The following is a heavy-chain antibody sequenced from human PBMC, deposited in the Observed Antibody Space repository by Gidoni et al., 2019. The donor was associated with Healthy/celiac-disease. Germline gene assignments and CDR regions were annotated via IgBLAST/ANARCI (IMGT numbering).Heavy chain of an antibody. CDR1: GYSFTIYW. CDR3: ARGRSGSYYWEDAFDI. V-gene: IGHV5-51*03. CDR2: IYPGDSDT. D-gene: IGHD1-26*01. J-gene: IGHJ3*02. Sequence: EVQLVQSGAEVKKPGESLKISCKGSGYSFTIYWIGWVRQMPGKGLEWMGIIYPGDSDTRYSPSFQGQVTISADKSISTAYLQWSSLKASDTAMYYCARGRSGSYYWEDAFDIWGQGTMVTVSS.